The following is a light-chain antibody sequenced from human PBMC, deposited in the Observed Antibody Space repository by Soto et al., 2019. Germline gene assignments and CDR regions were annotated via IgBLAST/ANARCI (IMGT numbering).Light chain of an antibody. V-gene: IGKV3-15*01. CDR1: QSVSNN. CDR2: GAS. Sequence: MTQNQTTVSLCPGERATISWMASQSVSNNSAWYQQKPRPPPRLLIYGASTSATGIPARFSGSGSGTEFTLTISSLQSEDFAVYYCQQYNNWPLTFGQGTKVDI. CDR3: QQYNNWPLT. J-gene: IGKJ1*01.